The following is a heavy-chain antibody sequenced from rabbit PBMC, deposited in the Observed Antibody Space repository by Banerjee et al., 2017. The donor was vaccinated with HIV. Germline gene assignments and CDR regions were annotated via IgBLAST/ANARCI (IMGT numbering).Heavy chain of an antibody. CDR1: GFSLSNNYV. Sequence: QQQLEESGGGLVKPEGSLTLTCKASGFSLSNNYVMRWVRQAPGKGLEWIASIYTGSGTTYYATWAKGRFTISKTSSTTVTLQMTSLTAADTATYFCASDIYGYGAFNLWGPGTLVTVS. CDR2: IYTGSGTT. J-gene: IGHJ4*01. CDR3: ASDIYGYGAFNL. V-gene: IGHV1S45*01. D-gene: IGHD6-1*01.